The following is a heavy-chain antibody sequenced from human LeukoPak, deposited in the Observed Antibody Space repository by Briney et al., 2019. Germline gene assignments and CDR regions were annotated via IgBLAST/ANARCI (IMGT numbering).Heavy chain of an antibody. CDR3: AKEGTGIHFDY. CDR2: ISYDGGNT. J-gene: IGHJ4*02. CDR1: GFTFGSNA. V-gene: IGHV3-30-3*01. Sequence: GGSLRLSCAASGFTFGSNAIHWVRQAPGKGLEWVAEISYDGGNTYYADSVEGRFTISRDNSKNTLYLQMNSLRAEDTAVYYCAKEGTGIHFDYWGQGTLVTVSS. D-gene: IGHD1-1*01.